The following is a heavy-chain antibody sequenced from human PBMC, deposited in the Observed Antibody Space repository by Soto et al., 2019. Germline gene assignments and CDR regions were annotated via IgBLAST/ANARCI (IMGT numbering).Heavy chain of an antibody. CDR2: IIPLFRIT. J-gene: IGHJ6*02. CDR3: ARSSTSSGSDYYGVDV. Sequence: ASVKVSCKASGGTFSRKALSWLRQAPGQGFEWMGGIIPLFRITNYAQNFQGRVTITADESATTAYMELSGLTSEDTAVYYCARSSTSSGSDYYGVDVWGQGTTLTV. V-gene: IGHV1-69*13. CDR1: GGTFSRKA. D-gene: IGHD6-6*01.